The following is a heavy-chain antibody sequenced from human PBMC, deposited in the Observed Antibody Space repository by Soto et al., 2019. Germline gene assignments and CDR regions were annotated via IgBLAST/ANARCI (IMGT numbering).Heavy chain of an antibody. Sequence: QLQLQESGPGLVKPSETLSLTCTVSGGSISSSSYYWGWIRQPPGKGLEWIGSIYYSGSTYYNPSLKSRVTIAVDTSQNHFSLKRSSVTAADTAVYYCARLNIVVVPAAMYYFDYWGQGTLVTVSS. CDR1: GGSISSSSYY. J-gene: IGHJ4*02. CDR3: ARLNIVVVPAAMYYFDY. D-gene: IGHD2-2*01. V-gene: IGHV4-39*01. CDR2: IYYSGST.